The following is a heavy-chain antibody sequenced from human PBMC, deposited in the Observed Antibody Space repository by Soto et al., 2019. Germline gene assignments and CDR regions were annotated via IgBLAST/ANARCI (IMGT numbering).Heavy chain of an antibody. D-gene: IGHD3-10*01. Sequence: PSETQSLTCTVSGGSISSYDFCWIRLPPRPGLEWIGYIYYRGNTYYNPSLKSRVSISLHTSENQFSLKVNSVTAADTAVYYCARVGTRLVRGVIVTLDFDYWGQGTLVTVSS. CDR1: GGSISSYD. CDR2: IYYRGNT. CDR3: ARVGTRLVRGVIVTLDFDY. V-gene: IGHV4-59*08. J-gene: IGHJ4*02.